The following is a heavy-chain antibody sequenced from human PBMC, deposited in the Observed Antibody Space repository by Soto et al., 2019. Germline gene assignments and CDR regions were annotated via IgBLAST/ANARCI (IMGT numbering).Heavy chain of an antibody. V-gene: IGHV4-4*02. CDR3: AKGGDFRFDY. D-gene: IGHD3-10*01. Sequence: QVQLQESGPGLVKPSGTLSLTCAVSGVSVSSGHWWSWVRQPPGMGLEWIGEIHHTGSTNYNASLKSRVTLSLDKSKNQFCLNLCSVTAADTAVYYCAKGGDFRFDYWGQGTLVAVSS. CDR2: IHHTGST. J-gene: IGHJ4*02. CDR1: GVSVSSGHW.